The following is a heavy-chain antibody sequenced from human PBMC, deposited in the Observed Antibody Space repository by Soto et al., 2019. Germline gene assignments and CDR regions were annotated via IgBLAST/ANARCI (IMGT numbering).Heavy chain of an antibody. Sequence: ETLSLTGTVSGGSISSPSYNWGWIRQPPGKGPEWIGSIFYGGSTHYNPSLKSRLAISVDTSKSQVSLKLTSVTAADTAVYYCATVASTHFDSWGPGALVTVSS. D-gene: IGHD4-17*01. J-gene: IGHJ4*02. CDR3: ATVASTHFDS. CDR2: IFYGGST. V-gene: IGHV4-39*01. CDR1: GGSISSPSYN.